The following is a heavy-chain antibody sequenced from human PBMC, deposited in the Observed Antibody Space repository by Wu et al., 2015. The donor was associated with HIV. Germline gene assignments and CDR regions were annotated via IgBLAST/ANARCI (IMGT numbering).Heavy chain of an antibody. Sequence: QVHLMQSGSEVKKPGASMKVSCKASGGTFSSYAISWVRQAPGQGLEWMGWISAYNGNTNYAQKLQGRVTMTTDTSTSTAYMELRSLRSDDTAVYYCARGVYSSSYDYWGQGTLVTVSS. D-gene: IGHD6-13*01. CDR3: ARGVYSSSYDY. CDR1: GGTFSSYA. J-gene: IGHJ4*02. V-gene: IGHV1-18*01. CDR2: ISAYNGNT.